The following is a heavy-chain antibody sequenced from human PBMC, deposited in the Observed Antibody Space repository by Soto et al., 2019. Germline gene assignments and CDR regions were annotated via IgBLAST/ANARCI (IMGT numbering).Heavy chain of an antibody. CDR3: ARSIAARLNWFAP. J-gene: IGHJ5*02. Sequence: EVQLVESGGGLVQPGGSLRLSCAASGFTFSSYWMSWVRQAPGKGLEWVANIKQDGSEKCYVNSVKGRFTISRDNAKNTLSLQMTGLRAEDTAVNYCARSIAARLNWFAPGGQGTLVTVSS. V-gene: IGHV3-7*01. CDR1: GFTFSSYW. CDR2: IKQDGSEK. D-gene: IGHD6-6*01.